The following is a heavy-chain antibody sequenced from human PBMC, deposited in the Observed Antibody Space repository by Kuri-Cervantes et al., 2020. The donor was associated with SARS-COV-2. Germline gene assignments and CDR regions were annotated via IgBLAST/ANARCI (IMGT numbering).Heavy chain of an antibody. Sequence: GGSLRLSCAASGFTFSYYWMSWVRQAPGKGLEWVANINQDGSEKYYVGSVKGRFTISRDNAKNSLYLQMNSLRAEDTAVYYCARRESWKGDFDIWGQGTMVTVSS. CDR3: ARRESWKGDFDI. CDR2: INQDGSEK. V-gene: IGHV3-7*02. J-gene: IGHJ3*02. CDR1: GFTFSYYW. D-gene: IGHD1-1*01.